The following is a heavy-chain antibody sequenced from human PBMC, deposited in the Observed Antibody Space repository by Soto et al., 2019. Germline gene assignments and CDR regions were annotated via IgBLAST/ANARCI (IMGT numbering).Heavy chain of an antibody. V-gene: IGHV3-23*01. Sequence: GGSLRLSCAASGFTFSSYAMSWVRQAPGKGLEWVSAISGSGGSTYYADSVKGRFTISRDNSKNTLYLQMNSLRAEDTAVYCCAKGAYYYDSSGRGFTNYFDYWGQGTLVTVSS. CDR1: GFTFSSYA. CDR3: AKGAYYYDSSGRGFTNYFDY. J-gene: IGHJ4*02. CDR2: ISGSGGST. D-gene: IGHD3-22*01.